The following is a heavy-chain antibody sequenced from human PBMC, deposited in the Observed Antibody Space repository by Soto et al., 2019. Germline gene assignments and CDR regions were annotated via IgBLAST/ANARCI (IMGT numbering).Heavy chain of an antibody. D-gene: IGHD2-21*01. CDR2: VKSKNDGGTT. V-gene: IGHV3-15*07. Sequence: EVHLVESGGGLVKPGGSLRLSCAASGFTFSNAWINWVRQSPGKGLEWVGRVKSKNDGGTTDVAAPVKGRFAISRDDSKHMVYLEMNSLQTEDTAIYYCTTDSYIPGIIVRFDYWGHGTLVTVSS. J-gene: IGHJ4*01. CDR1: GFTFSNAW. CDR3: TTDSYIPGIIVRFDY.